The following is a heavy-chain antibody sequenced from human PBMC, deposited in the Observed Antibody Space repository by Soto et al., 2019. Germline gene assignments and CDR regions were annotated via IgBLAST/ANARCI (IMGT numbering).Heavy chain of an antibody. CDR1: GGTFSSYA. CDR2: IIPIFGTA. CDR3: ARDGAAAGRDYSYGMDV. D-gene: IGHD6-13*01. Sequence: SVKVSCKASGGTFSSYAISWVRQAPGQGLEWMGGIIPIFGTANYAQKFQGRVTITADKSASTAYMELSSLRSEDTAVYYCARDGAAAGRDYSYGMDVWGQGTTVTVSS. J-gene: IGHJ6*02. V-gene: IGHV1-69*06.